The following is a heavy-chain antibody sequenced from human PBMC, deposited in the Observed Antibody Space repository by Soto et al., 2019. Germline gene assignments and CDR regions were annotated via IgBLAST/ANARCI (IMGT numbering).Heavy chain of an antibody. D-gene: IGHD2-15*01. Sequence: GGSLRLSCAASGFLFTSHWMTWVRQAPGKGLEWVANIHQDGNERYYADSVKGRFTISRDNSKNTLYLQMNSLRAEDTAVYYCANPKTGRGGRWGQGTLVTVSS. J-gene: IGHJ4*02. CDR2: IHQDGNER. V-gene: IGHV3-7*03. CDR1: GFLFTSHW. CDR3: ANPKTGRGGR.